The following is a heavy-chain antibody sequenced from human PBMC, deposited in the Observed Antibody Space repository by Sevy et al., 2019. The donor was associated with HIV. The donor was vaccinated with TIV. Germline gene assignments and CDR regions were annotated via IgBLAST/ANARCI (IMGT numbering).Heavy chain of an antibody. Sequence: GGSLRLSCEASGFTFSSYEMNWVRQAPGKGLEWVSYISSSGTTIKYVGSVKGRFTISRDNAKNSLYMQMNSLRAEDTAVYYCARVDANYDKGFDPWGQGTLVTVSS. CDR3: ARVDANYDKGFDP. D-gene: IGHD3-22*01. CDR1: GFTFSSYE. J-gene: IGHJ5*02. V-gene: IGHV3-48*03. CDR2: ISSSGTTI.